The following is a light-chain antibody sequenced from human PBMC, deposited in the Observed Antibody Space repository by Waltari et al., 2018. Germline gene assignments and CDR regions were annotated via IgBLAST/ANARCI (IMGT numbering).Light chain of an antibody. J-gene: IGKJ1*01. V-gene: IGKV3-11*01. CDR2: DAS. CDR3: QQRHSWPRT. CDR1: ESINSD. Sequence: EIVLTQSPATLSLSPGERATLSCRASESINSDLGWYQQRPGQAPRLVISDASSRAPDVPARFSGSGSGTDFTLTISSLEPEDFATYYCQQRHSWPRTFGQGTRLEV.